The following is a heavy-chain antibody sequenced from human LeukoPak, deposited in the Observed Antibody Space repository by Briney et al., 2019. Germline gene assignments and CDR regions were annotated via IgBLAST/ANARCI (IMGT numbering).Heavy chain of an antibody. V-gene: IGHV3-48*03. D-gene: IGHD3-3*01. Sequence: GGYLRRSCAASGFTFSSYEMNWVRQAPGKGLEWVSYISSSGSTIYYADSVKGRFTISRDNAKNSLYLQMNSLRAEDTAVYYCAGPDYDFWTWGQGTLVTVSS. CDR3: AGPDYDFWT. J-gene: IGHJ5*02. CDR2: ISSSGSTI. CDR1: GFTFSSYE.